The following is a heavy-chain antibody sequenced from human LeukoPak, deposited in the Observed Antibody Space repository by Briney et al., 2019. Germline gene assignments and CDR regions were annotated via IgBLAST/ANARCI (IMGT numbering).Heavy chain of an antibody. D-gene: IGHD6-19*01. Sequence: SETLSLTCAVYGGSFSGYYWSWIRQSPGKGLEWIGEINHSGSTNYNPSLKSRVTISVDTSKNQFSLKLSSVTAADTAVYYCARRRQWLVDNWFDPWGQGTLVTVSS. J-gene: IGHJ5*02. CDR3: ARRRQWLVDNWFDP. V-gene: IGHV4-34*01. CDR1: GGSFSGYY. CDR2: INHSGST.